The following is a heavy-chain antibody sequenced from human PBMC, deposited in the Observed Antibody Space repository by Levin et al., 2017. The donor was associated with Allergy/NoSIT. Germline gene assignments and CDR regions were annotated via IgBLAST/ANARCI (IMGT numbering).Heavy chain of an antibody. CDR2: LNRSGST. CDR3: ARGDYGSGSYLDY. Sequence: SQTLSLTCTVYGGSFSGYYWSWVRQPPGKGLEWIGELNRSGSTNYNPSLKSRVTISGDPSENQFSLHLSSVTAADTAVYYCARGDYGSGSYLDYWGQGTLVTVSS. D-gene: IGHD3-10*01. J-gene: IGHJ4*02. CDR1: GGSFSGYY. V-gene: IGHV4-34*01.